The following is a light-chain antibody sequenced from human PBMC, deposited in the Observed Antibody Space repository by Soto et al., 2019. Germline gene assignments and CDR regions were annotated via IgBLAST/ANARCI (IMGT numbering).Light chain of an antibody. Sequence: EIVLTQSPATMSLSPQKRATLSCRAGQSVGTYFAWYQQKLAQTPRYLIYDASNRATDIPARFSGSGSGTDFTLTISSLEPEDFAVYYCQRSSNWPPGGTLRGGTKVDIK. CDR1: QSVGTY. CDR2: DAS. V-gene: IGKV3-11*01. J-gene: IGKJ4*01. CDR3: QRSSNWPPGGT.